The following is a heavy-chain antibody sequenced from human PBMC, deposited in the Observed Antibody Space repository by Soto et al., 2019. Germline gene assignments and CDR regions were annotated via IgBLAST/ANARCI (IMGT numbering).Heavy chain of an antibody. CDR3: AKTYYYDSSGYYGMDV. Sequence: GGSLRLSCAASGFTFSSYGMHWVRQAPGKGLEWVAVISYDGSNKYYADSVKGRFTISRDNSKNTLYLQMNSLRAEDTAVYYCAKTYYYDSSGYYGMDVWGQGTTVTVSS. CDR2: ISYDGSNK. D-gene: IGHD3-22*01. J-gene: IGHJ6*02. V-gene: IGHV3-30*18. CDR1: GFTFSSYG.